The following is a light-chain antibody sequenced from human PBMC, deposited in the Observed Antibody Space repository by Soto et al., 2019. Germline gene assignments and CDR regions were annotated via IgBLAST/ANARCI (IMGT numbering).Light chain of an antibody. CDR3: QQYYTNSWS. CDR2: DTS. J-gene: IGKJ1*01. CDR1: QGIGDT. Sequence: EVVLTQSPATLSVSPGEGVTLSFMASQGIGDTLAWYQHKPGQTPRLLIYDTSARATGVPATFSGSGSGTEFTLTISSLQSEDVAVYYCQQYYTNSWSFGQGTKVDIK. V-gene: IGKV3-15*01.